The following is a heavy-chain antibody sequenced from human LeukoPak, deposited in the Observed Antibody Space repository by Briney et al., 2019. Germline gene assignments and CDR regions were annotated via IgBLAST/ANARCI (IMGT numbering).Heavy chain of an antibody. J-gene: IGHJ5*01. CDR3: VRPPQLIAAAGTYNWFDS. Sequence: ASVKVSCKASGYTFTDYYMHRVRQAPGQGLEWMGWINPNSGGTNYAQKFQGRVTMTRDTSINTAYMELSRLRSDDTAVYYCVRPPQLIAAAGTYNWFDSWGQGTLVTVSS. D-gene: IGHD6-13*01. CDR1: GYTFTDYY. CDR2: INPNSGGT. V-gene: IGHV1-2*02.